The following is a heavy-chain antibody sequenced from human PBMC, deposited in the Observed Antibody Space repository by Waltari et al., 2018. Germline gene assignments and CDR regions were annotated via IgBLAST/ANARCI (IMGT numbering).Heavy chain of an antibody. CDR1: GDSITSHF. D-gene: IGHD3-22*01. J-gene: IGHJ3*02. Sequence: VQLQESGPGLVKPSETLSLSCDVSGDSITSHFWSWIRQAPGKGLEWIGYMYFSVTHNYNPSLNSRVTISIDTSKNHFSLNLRSVTAADTAIYYCARLPRGSVIIGAFDIWGQGTQVTVSS. CDR2: MYFSVTH. CDR3: ARLPRGSVIIGAFDI. V-gene: IGHV4-59*11.